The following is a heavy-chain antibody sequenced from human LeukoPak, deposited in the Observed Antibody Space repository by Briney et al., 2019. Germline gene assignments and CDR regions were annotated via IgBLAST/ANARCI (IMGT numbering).Heavy chain of an antibody. Sequence: ASETLSLTCTVSGGSISSYYWNWIRQPPGKGLEWIGYIYYSGSTNYKPSVKGRDNISVDTSKHQFSLKLSSVTAADTAVYYCARGERYSSGWPYFDYWGQGTLVTVSS. V-gene: IGHV4-59*01. CDR3: ARGERYSSGWPYFDY. D-gene: IGHD6-19*01. CDR2: IYYSGST. J-gene: IGHJ4*02. CDR1: GGSISSYY.